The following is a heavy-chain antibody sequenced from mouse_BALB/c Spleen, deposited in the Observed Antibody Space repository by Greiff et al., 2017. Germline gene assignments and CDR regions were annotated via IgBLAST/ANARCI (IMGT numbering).Heavy chain of an antibody. Sequence: EVQLQQSGAELVKPGASVKLSCTASGFNIKDTYMHWVKQRPEQGLEWIGRIDPANGNTKYDPKFQGKATITADTSSNTAYLQLSSLTSEDTAVYYCEVPYGNYEEDYWGQGTTLTVSS. J-gene: IGHJ2*01. CDR1: GFNIKDTY. CDR3: EVPYGNYEEDY. D-gene: IGHD2-1*01. V-gene: IGHV14-3*02. CDR2: IDPANGNT.